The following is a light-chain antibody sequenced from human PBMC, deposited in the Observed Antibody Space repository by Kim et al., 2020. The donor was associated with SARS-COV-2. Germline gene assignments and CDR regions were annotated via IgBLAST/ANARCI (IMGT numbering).Light chain of an antibody. Sequence: RATINCKSSQSVLYSSNNKNYLVWYQQKPGQPPKLLIYWASTRESGVPDRFSGSGSGTDFTLTISSLQAEDVAVYYCQQYYSSLTFGGGTKVDIK. CDR2: WAS. J-gene: IGKJ4*01. CDR3: QQYYSSLT. V-gene: IGKV4-1*01. CDR1: QSVLYSSNNKNY.